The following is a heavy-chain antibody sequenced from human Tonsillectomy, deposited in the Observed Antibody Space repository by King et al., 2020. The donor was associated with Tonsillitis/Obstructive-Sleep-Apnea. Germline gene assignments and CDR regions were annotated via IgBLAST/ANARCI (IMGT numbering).Heavy chain of an antibody. CDR1: GFTFSSYA. Sequence: VQLVESGGGLVQPGGSLRLSCSASGFTFSSYAMHWVRQAPGKGLEYVSAISSNGGSTYYADSVKGRFTISRDNSKNTLYLQMSSLRAEDTAVYYCVKSEGYCSGGSCTDAFDIWGQGTMVTVSS. D-gene: IGHD2-15*01. CDR3: VKSEGYCSGGSCTDAFDI. V-gene: IGHV3-64D*06. CDR2: ISSNGGST. J-gene: IGHJ3*02.